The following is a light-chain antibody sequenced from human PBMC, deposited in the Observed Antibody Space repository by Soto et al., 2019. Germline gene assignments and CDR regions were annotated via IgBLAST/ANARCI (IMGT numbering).Light chain of an antibody. CDR1: QSVLYSSNNKNY. Sequence: DIVMTQSPDSLAVSLGERATINCKSSQSVLYSSNNKNYLAWYQQKPGQPHKLLIYCASTRESGVPDRFSGSGSGTDFTRIISSLQAADVAVYSCQQYYSTPRTFGGGTKVEIK. CDR3: QQYYSTPRT. CDR2: CAS. V-gene: IGKV4-1*01. J-gene: IGKJ4*01.